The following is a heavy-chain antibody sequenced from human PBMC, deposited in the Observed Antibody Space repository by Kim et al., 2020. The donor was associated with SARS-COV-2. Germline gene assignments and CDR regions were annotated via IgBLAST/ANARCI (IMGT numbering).Heavy chain of an antibody. Sequence: GGSLRLSCAASGFTFSSYTMNWVRQAPGKGPEWVSSISSSSSYIYYADSVEGRFTISRDNAKNSLSLQMNSLRADDTAVYYCARDWSQATTSWFDYWGQGTLVTVSS. V-gene: IGHV3-21*01. J-gene: IGHJ4*02. CDR3: ARDWSQATTSWFDY. CDR2: ISSSSSYI. D-gene: IGHD2-2*01. CDR1: GFTFSSYT.